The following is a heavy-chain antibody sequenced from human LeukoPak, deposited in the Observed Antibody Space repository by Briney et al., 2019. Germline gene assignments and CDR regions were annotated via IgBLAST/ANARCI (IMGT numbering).Heavy chain of an antibody. Sequence: GGSLRLSCAASGFTFSSYWMHWVRPVPGQGLVWVSRIKSDGSSTSYADSVKGRFTISRDNAKNTLYLQMDSLRAEDTAVYYCARQPRGDTTMVPGSYWGQGTLVTVSS. D-gene: IGHD5-18*01. CDR3: ARQPRGDTTMVPGSY. CDR1: GFTFSSYW. J-gene: IGHJ4*02. V-gene: IGHV3-74*01. CDR2: IKSDGSST.